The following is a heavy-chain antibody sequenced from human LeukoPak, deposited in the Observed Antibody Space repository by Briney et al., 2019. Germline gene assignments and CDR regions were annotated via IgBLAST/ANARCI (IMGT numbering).Heavy chain of an antibody. J-gene: IGHJ4*02. CDR1: GYTFTSYD. D-gene: IGHD5-24*01. CDR3: ARGRDGYNYD. CDR2: MNPNSGNT. Sequence: ASVKVSCKASGYTFTSYDISWVRQATGKGLEWMGWMNPNSGNTGYAQKFQGRVTITRNTSISTAYMELSSLRSEDTAVYYCARGRDGYNYDWGQGTLVTVSS. V-gene: IGHV1-8*01.